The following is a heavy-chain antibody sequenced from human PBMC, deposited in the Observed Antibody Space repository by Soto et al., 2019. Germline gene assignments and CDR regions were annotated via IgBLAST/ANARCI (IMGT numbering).Heavy chain of an antibody. Sequence: QVQLQESGPGLVKPSQTLSLTCTVSGGSISSGGYYWSWIRQHPGKGMEWIGYIYYSGSTYYNPSLKSRVTISVDTSKNQVSLKLSSVTAADTAVYYCSRDGGIGGATAADYWCQGTLVTVSS. D-gene: IGHD1-26*01. CDR2: IYYSGST. V-gene: IGHV4-31*03. J-gene: IGHJ4*02. CDR1: GGSISSGGYY. CDR3: SRDGGIGGATAADY.